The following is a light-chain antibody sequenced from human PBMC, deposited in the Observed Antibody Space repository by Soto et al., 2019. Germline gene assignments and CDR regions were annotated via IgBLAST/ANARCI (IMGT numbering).Light chain of an antibody. Sequence: QSVLTQPASVYGSPGQSITISCTGTSSDVGGYNYVSWYQQHPGKAPKLMIYEVSNRPSGVSNRFSGSNSGNTASLTISGLQAEDEADYYCSSYTSSSTVVFGGGTKLTVL. CDR2: EVS. J-gene: IGLJ2*01. CDR3: SSYTSSSTVV. V-gene: IGLV2-14*01. CDR1: SSDVGGYNY.